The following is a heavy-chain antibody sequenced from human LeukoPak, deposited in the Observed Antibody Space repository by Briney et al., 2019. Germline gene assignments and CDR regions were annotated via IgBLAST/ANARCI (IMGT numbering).Heavy chain of an antibody. Sequence: ASVKVSCKASGYTFTSYGITWVRQAPGQGLEWMGWINANNGNTNYARNLQGRVTMTRDTSTSTAYMDLRSLRSDDTAVYYCARGPIAAAGDYWGQGTLVTVSS. CDR3: ARGPIAAAGDY. CDR1: GYTFTSYG. D-gene: IGHD6-13*01. V-gene: IGHV1-18*01. CDR2: INANNGNT. J-gene: IGHJ4*02.